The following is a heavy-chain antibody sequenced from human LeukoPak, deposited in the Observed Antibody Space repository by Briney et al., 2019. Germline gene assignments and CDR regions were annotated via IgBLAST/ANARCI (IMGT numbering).Heavy chain of an antibody. CDR1: GYTFTSYD. CDR2: ISAYNGNT. J-gene: IGHJ4*02. V-gene: IGHV1-18*01. Sequence: ASVKVSCKASGYTFTSYDINWVRQAPGQGLEWMGWISAYNGNTNYAQKLQGRVTMTTDTSTSTAYMELRSLRSDDTAVYYCARTTYYYDSSGYLPFDYWGQGTLVTVSS. CDR3: ARTTYYYDSSGYLPFDY. D-gene: IGHD3-22*01.